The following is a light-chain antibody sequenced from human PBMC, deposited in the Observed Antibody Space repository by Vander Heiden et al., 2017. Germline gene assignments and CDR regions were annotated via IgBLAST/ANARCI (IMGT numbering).Light chain of an antibody. V-gene: IGLV3-1*01. Sequence: SYELTQPPSVSVSPGQTASITCSGDKLGHKYVCWYQQKPGQSPVLVIYQDSMRPSGIPERFSGSNSGNTATLTISGTQAMDEADYYCQAWDSSTSVVFGGGTKLTVL. CDR2: QDS. CDR1: KLGHKY. J-gene: IGLJ2*01. CDR3: QAWDSSTSVV.